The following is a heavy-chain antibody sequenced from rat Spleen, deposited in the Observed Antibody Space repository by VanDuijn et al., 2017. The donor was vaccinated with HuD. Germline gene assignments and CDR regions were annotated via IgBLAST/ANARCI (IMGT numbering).Heavy chain of an antibody. V-gene: IGHV2-15*01. CDR3: IRESLPGYNSHWFVY. CDR2: IWAGGGT. Sequence: QVRLKESGPGLVQPSQTLSLTCTVSGFSLTTHHVSWVRQPPGKSLVWMGIIWAGGGTNYNSAVKSRLSISRDTSKSQVFLKMNSLQTEDTAIYFCIRESLPGYNSHWFVYWGQGTLVTVSS. CDR1: GFSLTTHH. J-gene: IGHJ3*01. D-gene: IGHD1-4*01.